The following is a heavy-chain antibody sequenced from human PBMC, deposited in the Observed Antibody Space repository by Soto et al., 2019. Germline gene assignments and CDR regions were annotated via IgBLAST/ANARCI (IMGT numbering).Heavy chain of an antibody. D-gene: IGHD5-12*01. Sequence: GGSLRLSCAASGFTFSSYAMNWVRQAPGKGLEWISVISNSGHSAYYADSVKGRFTISRDNSKNTLYLQIKSLRAEDTAAYYCAKGGPTFLNWFGPWGQGTLVTV. CDR2: ISNSGHSA. CDR1: GFTFSSYA. J-gene: IGHJ5*02. CDR3: AKGGPTFLNWFGP. V-gene: IGHV3-23*01.